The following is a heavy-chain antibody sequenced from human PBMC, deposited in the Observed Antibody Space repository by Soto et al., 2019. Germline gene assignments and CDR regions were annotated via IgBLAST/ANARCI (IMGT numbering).Heavy chain of an antibody. CDR3: AGVTVTTQGLDFDY. CDR1: GGSISSGDYY. D-gene: IGHD4-17*01. CDR2: IYYSGST. Sequence: QVQLQESGPGLVKPSQTLSLTCTVSGGSISSGDYYWSWIRQPPGKGLEWIGYIYYSGSTYYNPSLKSRVTISVDTSKNQFSLKLSSVTGADTVVYYCAGVTVTTQGLDFDYWGQGTLVTASS. J-gene: IGHJ4*02. V-gene: IGHV4-30-4*01.